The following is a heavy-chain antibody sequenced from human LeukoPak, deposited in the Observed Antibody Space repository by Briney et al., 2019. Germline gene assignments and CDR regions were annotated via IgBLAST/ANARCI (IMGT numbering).Heavy chain of an antibody. Sequence: GGSLRLSCSASGFTVASNYVTWVRQAPGKGLEWVSVIYTGGGTFYAASVKGRFSISRDNSKNILYLHMNSLRAEDTAVYYCARDDVTVAGRDYWGQGTLVTVSS. D-gene: IGHD6-13*01. CDR2: IYTGGGT. J-gene: IGHJ4*02. CDR3: ARDDVTVAGRDY. V-gene: IGHV3-66*01. CDR1: GFTVASNY.